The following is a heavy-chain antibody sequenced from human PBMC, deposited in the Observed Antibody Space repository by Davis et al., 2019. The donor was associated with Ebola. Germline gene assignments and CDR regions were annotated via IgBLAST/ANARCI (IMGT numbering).Heavy chain of an antibody. Sequence: PSETLSLTCAVYGGSFSSYYWGWIRQPPGKGLEWIGSIYYSGSTYYNPSLKSRVTISVDTSKNQFSLKLSSVTAADTAVYYCARETGIATQYYYYMDVWGKGTTVTVSS. CDR1: GGSFSSYY. J-gene: IGHJ6*03. V-gene: IGHV4-39*07. CDR3: ARETGIATQYYYYMDV. D-gene: IGHD1-1*01. CDR2: IYYSGST.